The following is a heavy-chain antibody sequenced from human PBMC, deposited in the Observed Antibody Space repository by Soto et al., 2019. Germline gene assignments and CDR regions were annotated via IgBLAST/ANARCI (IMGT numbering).Heavy chain of an antibody. CDR1: GGSITNHY. J-gene: IGHJ2*01. CDR3: ARDYDVNTAVDYWYFDL. V-gene: IGHV4-4*07. CDR2: IYPSGRA. D-gene: IGHD5-18*01. Sequence: QVQLQESGPRLVTPSETLTLTCSLSGGSITNHYWGWIRQPPGKGLEFIGRIYPSGRAHYNPSLQSRVTMSVDTSKNKFSLKVNSVTAADTAIYYCARDYDVNTAVDYWYFDLWGRGTLVTVSS.